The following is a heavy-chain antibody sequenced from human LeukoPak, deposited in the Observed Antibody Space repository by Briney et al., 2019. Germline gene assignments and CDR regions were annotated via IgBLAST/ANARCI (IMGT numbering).Heavy chain of an antibody. J-gene: IGHJ4*02. V-gene: IGHV4-4*07. CDR3: ARDPDFGSGSYFDY. Sequence: PSETLSLTCTVSGGSISSYYWSRIRQPAGKGLEWIGRIYTSGSTNYNPSLKSRVTMSVDTSKNQFSLKLSSVTAADTAVYYCARDPDFGSGSYFDYWGQGTLVTVSS. D-gene: IGHD3-10*01. CDR1: GGSISSYY. CDR2: IYTSGST.